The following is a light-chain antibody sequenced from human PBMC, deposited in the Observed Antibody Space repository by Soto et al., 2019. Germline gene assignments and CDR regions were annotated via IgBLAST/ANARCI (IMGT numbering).Light chain of an antibody. V-gene: IGKV3-15*01. CDR3: QQYGDRPRT. CDR1: QYIGSA. J-gene: IGKJ1*01. CDR2: DAS. Sequence: EVVLTHSPATLSVSPGDRATLSCRSIQYIGSAVAWYHQRSGQAPRLLIFDASIRVPTTPARFSGSVSGTEFTLTISSLESEDFAVYFCQQYGDRPRTFGQGTKVDIK.